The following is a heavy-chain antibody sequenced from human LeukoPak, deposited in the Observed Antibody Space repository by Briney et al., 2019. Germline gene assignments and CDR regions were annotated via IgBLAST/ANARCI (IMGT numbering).Heavy chain of an antibody. CDR2: INPSGGST. CDR1: GYTFTSYY. CDR3: ARLTVITTLDY. D-gene: IGHD1-14*01. V-gene: IGHV1-46*01. Sequence: GASVKVSCKASGYTFTSYYMHWVRHAPGQGLEWMGIINPSGGSTSYAQKFQGRVTMTRDTSTSTAYMELRSLRSDDTAVYYCARLTVITTLDYWGQGTLVTVSS. J-gene: IGHJ4*02.